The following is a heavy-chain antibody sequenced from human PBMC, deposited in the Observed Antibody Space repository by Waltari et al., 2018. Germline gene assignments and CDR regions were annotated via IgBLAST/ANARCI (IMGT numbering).Heavy chain of an antibody. Sequence: QVQLQESGPGLVKPSETLSLPCTVSGGSISSYSWRWIWQPAGKGLEWIGRIYTSGSTNYNPSLKSRVTMSVDTSKNQFSLKLSSVTAADTAVYYCASFGFWSGYDVGTDAFDIWGQGTMVTVSS. CDR3: ASFGFWSGYDVGTDAFDI. CDR1: GGSISSYS. D-gene: IGHD3-3*01. V-gene: IGHV4-4*07. J-gene: IGHJ3*02. CDR2: IYTSGST.